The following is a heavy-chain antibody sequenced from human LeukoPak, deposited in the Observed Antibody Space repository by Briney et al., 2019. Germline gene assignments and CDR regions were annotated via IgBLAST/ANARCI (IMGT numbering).Heavy chain of an antibody. CDR1: GGSTSSYY. CDR3: ARQPYQWLDAFDI. D-gene: IGHD6-19*01. J-gene: IGHJ3*02. CDR2: IYYSGST. Sequence: SETLYLTCTVSGGSTSSYYWSWIRQPPGKGLEWIGYIYYSGSTNYNPSLKSRVTISVDTSKNQFSLKLSSVTAADTAVYYCARQPYQWLDAFDIWGQGTMVTVSS. V-gene: IGHV4-59*01.